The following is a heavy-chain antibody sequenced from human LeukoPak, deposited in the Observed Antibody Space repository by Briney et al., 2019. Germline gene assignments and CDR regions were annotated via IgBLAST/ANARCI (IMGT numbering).Heavy chain of an antibody. V-gene: IGHV1-8*01. CDR1: GYTFTSYD. CDR2: MNPNSGNT. Sequence: GASVKVSCKASGYTFTSYDINWVRQATGQGLEWMGWMNPNSGNTGYAQKFQGRVTMTRNTSISTAYMELSSLRSEDTAVYYCARGRGIVGATTYNNNWLDPWGQGTLVTVSS. CDR3: ARGRGIVGATTYNNNWLDP. J-gene: IGHJ5*02. D-gene: IGHD1-26*01.